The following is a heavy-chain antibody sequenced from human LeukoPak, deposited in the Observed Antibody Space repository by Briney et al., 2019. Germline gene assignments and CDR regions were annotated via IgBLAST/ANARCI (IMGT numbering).Heavy chain of an antibody. V-gene: IGHV4-59*01. J-gene: IGHJ5*02. Sequence: SETLSLTCTVSGGSISSSYWSWIRQPPGKGLEWIGFIYYSGSPNYNPSLKSRVTISLDTSKNQFSLKLSSVTAADTAVYYCARGARNWFDPWGQGTLVTVSS. CDR2: IYYSGSP. CDR3: ARGARNWFDP. CDR1: GGSISSSY.